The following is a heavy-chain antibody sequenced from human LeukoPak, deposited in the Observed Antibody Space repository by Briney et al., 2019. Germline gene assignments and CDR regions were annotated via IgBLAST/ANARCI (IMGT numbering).Heavy chain of an antibody. V-gene: IGHV4-30-2*01. CDR3: ARHPAVAGRLSWFDP. CDR2: IYHSGST. CDR1: GGSISSGGYS. J-gene: IGHJ5*02. D-gene: IGHD6-19*01. Sequence: SETLSLTCAVSGGSISSGGYSWSWIRQPPGKGLEWIGYIYHSGSTYYNPSLKSRVTISVDRSKNQFSLKLSSVTAADTAVYYCARHPAVAGRLSWFDPWGQGTLVTVSS.